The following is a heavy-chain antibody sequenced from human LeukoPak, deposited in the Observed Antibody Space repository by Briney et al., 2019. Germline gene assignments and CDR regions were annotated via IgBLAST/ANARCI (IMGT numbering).Heavy chain of an antibody. J-gene: IGHJ4*02. CDR2: ISACNGNT. CDR3: ARLPYCSGGSCYSGKFDY. D-gene: IGHD2-15*01. V-gene: IGHV1-18*01. CDR1: GYTFTSYG. Sequence: AAVKVSCKASGYTFTSYGISWVRHTPGQGLEWMGWISACNGNTNYAQKLQGRVTMTTDTSTSTAYMELRSLRSDDTAVYYCARLPYCSGGSCYSGKFDYWGQGTLVTVSS.